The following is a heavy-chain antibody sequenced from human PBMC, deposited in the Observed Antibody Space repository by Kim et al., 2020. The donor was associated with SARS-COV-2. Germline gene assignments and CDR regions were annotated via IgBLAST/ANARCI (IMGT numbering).Heavy chain of an antibody. J-gene: IGHJ4*02. V-gene: IGHV3-13*04. Sequence: GGSLRLSCAASGFTFSSYDMHWVRQATGKGLEWVSAIGTAGDTYYPGSVKGRFTISRENAKNSLYLQMNSLRAGDTAVYYCARASGDYVFDYWGQGTLVTVSS. D-gene: IGHD4-17*01. CDR2: IGTAGDT. CDR3: ARASGDYVFDY. CDR1: GFTFSSYD.